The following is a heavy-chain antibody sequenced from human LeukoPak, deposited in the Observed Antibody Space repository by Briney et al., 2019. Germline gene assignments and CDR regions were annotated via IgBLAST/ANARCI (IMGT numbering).Heavy chain of an antibody. CDR1: GFTFSSYA. Sequence: GGSLRLSCAASGFTFSSYAMHWVRQAPGKGLEWVAVISYDGSNKYYADSVKGRFTISRDNSKNTLYLQMNSLRAEDTAVYYCARAPVYGAAFDIWGQGTMVTVSS. J-gene: IGHJ3*02. CDR3: ARAPVYGAAFDI. CDR2: ISYDGSNK. V-gene: IGHV3-30-3*01. D-gene: IGHD5/OR15-5a*01.